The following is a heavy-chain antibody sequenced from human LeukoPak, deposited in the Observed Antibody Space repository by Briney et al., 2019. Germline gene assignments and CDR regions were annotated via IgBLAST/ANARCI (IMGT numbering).Heavy chain of an antibody. Sequence: PGGSLRLSCAASGFTFSNYGMQWVRQAPGKGLEWVSVIWYDGGNKYYADSVKGRFTISRDNSKNTLYLQMGSLRGEDMAVYYCARATPVTSFDFWGQGTLVTVSS. CDR1: GFTFSNYG. J-gene: IGHJ4*02. CDR3: ARATPVTSFDF. D-gene: IGHD4-17*01. CDR2: IWYDGGNK. V-gene: IGHV3-33*08.